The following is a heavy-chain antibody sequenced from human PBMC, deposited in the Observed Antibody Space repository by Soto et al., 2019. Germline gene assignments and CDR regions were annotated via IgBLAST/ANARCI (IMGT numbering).Heavy chain of an antibody. CDR2: IYWDDDK. J-gene: IGHJ4*02. Sequence: GSGPTLVNPTQTLTLTCTFSGFSLSTSGVGVGWIRQPPGKALEWLALIYWDDDKRYSPSLKSRLTITKDTSKNQVVLTMTNMDPVDTATYYCARMSIAAEGEWLVYFDYWGQGTLVTVSS. CDR3: ARMSIAAEGEWLVYFDY. D-gene: IGHD6-25*01. CDR1: GFSLSTSGVG. V-gene: IGHV2-5*02.